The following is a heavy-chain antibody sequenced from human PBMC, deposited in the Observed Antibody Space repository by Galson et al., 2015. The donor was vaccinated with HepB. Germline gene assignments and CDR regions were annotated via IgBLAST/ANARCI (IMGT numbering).Heavy chain of an antibody. V-gene: IGHV3-48*02. J-gene: IGHJ4*02. CDR1: GFTFSSYS. CDR2: ISSSSSTI. CDR3: ARGGYYDSSGFLDY. D-gene: IGHD3-22*01. Sequence: SLRLSCAASGFTFSSYSMNWVRQAPGKGLEWVSYISSSSSTIYYADSVKGRFTISRDNAKNSLYLQMNSLRDEDTAVYYCARGGYYDSSGFLDYWGQGTLVTVSS.